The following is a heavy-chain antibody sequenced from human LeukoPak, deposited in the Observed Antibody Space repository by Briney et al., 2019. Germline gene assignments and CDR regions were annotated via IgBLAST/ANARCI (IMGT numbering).Heavy chain of an antibody. V-gene: IGHV3-23*01. CDR2: ISRSGGSP. CDR3: AKDRIFGVVIISYYMDV. J-gene: IGHJ6*03. CDR1: GFTFSSYA. D-gene: IGHD3-3*01. Sequence: SGGSLRLSCAASGFTFSSYAMSWVRQAPGKGLEWVSAISRSGGSPYYADSVKGRFTISRDNSKNTLYLQMNSLRAEDTAVYYCAKDRIFGVVIISYYMDVWGKGTTVTVSS.